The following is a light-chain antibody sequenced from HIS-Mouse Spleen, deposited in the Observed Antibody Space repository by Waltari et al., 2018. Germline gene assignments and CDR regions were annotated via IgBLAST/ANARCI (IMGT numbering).Light chain of an antibody. J-gene: IGLJ1*01. Sequence: QSALTQPRSVSGSPGQSVTISCTGTSSDVGGYNYVSWYQQHPGKAPKLMIYDVSKRPSGVPVRVSGSKSGNTASLTISGLQAEDEADYYCCSYAGSYTGVFGTGTKVTVL. CDR3: CSYAGSYTGV. CDR2: DVS. CDR1: SSDVGGYNY. V-gene: IGLV2-11*01.